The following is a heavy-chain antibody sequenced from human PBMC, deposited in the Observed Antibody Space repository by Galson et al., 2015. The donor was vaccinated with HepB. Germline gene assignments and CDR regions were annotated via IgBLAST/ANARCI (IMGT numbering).Heavy chain of an antibody. CDR3: ARDLDYDFWSGYGRYGMDV. CDR1: GFTFSSYS. D-gene: IGHD3-3*01. Sequence: SLRLSCAASGFTFSSYSMNWVRQAPGKGLEWVSYISSSSSTIYYADSVKGRFTISRDNAKNSLYLQMNSLRAEDTAVYYCARDLDYDFWSGYGRYGMDVWGQGTTVTVSS. V-gene: IGHV3-48*01. CDR2: ISSSSSTI. J-gene: IGHJ6*02.